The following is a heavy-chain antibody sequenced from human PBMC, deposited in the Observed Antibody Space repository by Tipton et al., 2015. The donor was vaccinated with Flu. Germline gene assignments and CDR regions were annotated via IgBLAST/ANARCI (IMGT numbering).Heavy chain of an antibody. D-gene: IGHD3-22*01. CDR2: ISAYNGNT. CDR3: ARDGYYDSSGYYYDRYYYGMDV. J-gene: IGHJ6*02. Sequence: QLVQSGAEVKKPGASVKVSCKASGYAFTSYGISWVRPAPGQGLEWMGWISAYNGNTNYAQKLQGRVTMTTDTSTSTAYMELRSLRSDDTAVYYCARDGYYDSSGYYYDRYYYGMDVWGQGTTVTVSS. V-gene: IGHV1-18*01. CDR1: GYAFTSYG.